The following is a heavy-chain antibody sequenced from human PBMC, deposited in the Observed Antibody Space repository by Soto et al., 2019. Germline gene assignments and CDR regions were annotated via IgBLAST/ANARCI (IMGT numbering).Heavy chain of an antibody. D-gene: IGHD3-9*01. CDR2: IYYSGST. CDR1: GGSISSYY. V-gene: IGHV4-59*01. Sequence: SETLSLTCTVSGGSISSYYWSWIRQPPGKGLEWIGYIYYSGSTNYNPSLKSRVTISVDTSKNQFSLKLSSVTAADTAVYYCARDKKGQGEAGYYNWFDPWGQGTLVTVSS. CDR3: ARDKKGQGEAGYYNWFDP. J-gene: IGHJ5*02.